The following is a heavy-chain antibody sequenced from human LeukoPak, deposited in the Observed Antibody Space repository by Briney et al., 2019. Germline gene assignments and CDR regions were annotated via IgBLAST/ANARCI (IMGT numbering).Heavy chain of an antibody. Sequence: PGGSLRLSCAASGFTLSSYWMSWVRQAPGKGLEWVASIKHDGTETYFVDSVKGRFTISRDNSKNTLYLQMNSLRAEDTAVYYCARVEYSSSWYGFMGIGLDYWGQGTLVTVSS. J-gene: IGHJ4*02. CDR2: IKHDGTET. CDR1: GFTLSSYW. CDR3: ARVEYSSSWYGFMGIGLDY. D-gene: IGHD6-13*01. V-gene: IGHV3-7*01.